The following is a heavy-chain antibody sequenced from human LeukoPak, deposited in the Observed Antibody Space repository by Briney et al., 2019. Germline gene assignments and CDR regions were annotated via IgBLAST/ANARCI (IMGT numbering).Heavy chain of an antibody. Sequence: GGSLRLSCAASGFTFSRYSMNWVRQAPGKGLEWVSYISSSSSTIYYADSVKGRFTISRDNAKNSLYLQMNSLRAEDTAVYYCARPVGYCSGGSCYSQSFQHWGQGTLVTASS. V-gene: IGHV3-48*01. D-gene: IGHD2-15*01. CDR2: ISSSSSTI. CDR3: ARPVGYCSGGSCYSQSFQH. CDR1: GFTFSRYS. J-gene: IGHJ1*01.